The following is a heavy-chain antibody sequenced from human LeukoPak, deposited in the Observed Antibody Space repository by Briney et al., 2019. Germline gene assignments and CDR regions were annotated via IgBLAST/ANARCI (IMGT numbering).Heavy chain of an antibody. D-gene: IGHD3-22*01. Sequence: ASVKRSCNGSGYTFTVYYMHWVRQAPGQGLEWMGWINPNSGGPNYAQKFQGRVTMTRDTSISTAYMELSRLRSDDTAVYYCARDFFRDSSGYYVHYWGQGTLVTVSS. V-gene: IGHV1-2*02. CDR2: INPNSGGP. J-gene: IGHJ4*02. CDR1: GYTFTVYY. CDR3: ARDFFRDSSGYYVHY.